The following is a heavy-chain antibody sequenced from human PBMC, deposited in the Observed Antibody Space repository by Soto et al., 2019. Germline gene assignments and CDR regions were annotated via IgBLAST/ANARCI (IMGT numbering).Heavy chain of an antibody. CDR3: ARGRLHLRQFNGGSCYSYFDY. Sequence: ASLKGSCKVSGYNLTGYFMQWVRQAPWQGLEWMGWLNPNSGGRNFAQKFQGRVTMTRDTSISTAYMELSGLTSDDTALYYCARGRLHLRQFNGGSCYSYFDYWGQGTLVTVSS. D-gene: IGHD2-15*01. J-gene: IGHJ4*02. V-gene: IGHV1-2*02. CDR1: GYNLTGYF. CDR2: LNPNSGGR.